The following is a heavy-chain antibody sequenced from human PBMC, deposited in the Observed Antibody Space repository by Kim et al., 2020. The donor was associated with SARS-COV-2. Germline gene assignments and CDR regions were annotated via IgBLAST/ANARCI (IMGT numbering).Heavy chain of an antibody. CDR2: VSSSADIK. V-gene: IGHV3-30*03. Sequence: GGSLRLSCVASGFTFSDYAMHWVRLAPGKGPEWVACVSSSADIKIYTDSVKGRFTISRDNSKNTLYLQMNSLTHEDTAIYYCARDFIGGSPDYFDYWGQGTLVTVSS. D-gene: IGHD6-25*01. J-gene: IGHJ4*02. CDR3: ARDFIGGSPDYFDY. CDR1: GFTFSDYA.